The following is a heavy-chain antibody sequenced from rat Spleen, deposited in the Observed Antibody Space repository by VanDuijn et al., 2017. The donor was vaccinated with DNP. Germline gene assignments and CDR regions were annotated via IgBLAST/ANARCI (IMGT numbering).Heavy chain of an antibody. V-gene: IGHV3-1*01. CDR1: DYSLTSHY. CDR2: ISYSGST. CDR3: ARGLNYGGYNYYWYFDF. Sequence: EVRLQESGPGLVKPSQSLSLTCSVTDYSLTSHYWGWIRKFPGDKMEWMGYISYSGSTAYNPSLKSRISITRDTSKNQFFLKLNSITTEDTATYYCARGLNYGGYNYYWYFDFWGPGTMVTVSS. J-gene: IGHJ1*01. D-gene: IGHD1-11*01.